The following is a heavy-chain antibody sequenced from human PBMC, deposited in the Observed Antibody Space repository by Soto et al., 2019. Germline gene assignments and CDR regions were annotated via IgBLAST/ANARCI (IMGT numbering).Heavy chain of an antibody. CDR3: ARVPVAAAGTPGNYFDY. D-gene: IGHD6-13*01. CDR1: GYTFTSYY. Sequence: ASAKVSCKASGYTFTSYYMPWVRQAPGQGLEWMGWISAYNGNTNYAQKLQGRVTMTTDTSTSTAYMELRSLRSDDTAVYYCARVPVAAAGTPGNYFDYWGQGTLVTVSS. CDR2: ISAYNGNT. J-gene: IGHJ4*02. V-gene: IGHV1-18*04.